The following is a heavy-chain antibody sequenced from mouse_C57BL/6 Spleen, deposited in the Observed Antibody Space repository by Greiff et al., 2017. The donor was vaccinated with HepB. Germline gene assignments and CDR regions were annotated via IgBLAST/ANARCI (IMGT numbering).Heavy chain of an antibody. V-gene: IGHV1-82*01. CDR1: GYAFSSSW. D-gene: IGHD1-1*01. Sequence: QVQLKESGPELVKPGASVKISCKASGYAFSSSWMNWVKQRPGKGLEWIGRIYPGDGDTNYNGKFKGKATLTADKSSSTAYMQLSSLTSEDSAVYFCASYYGSSSYWYFEVWGTGTTVTVSS. CDR2: IYPGDGDT. J-gene: IGHJ1*03. CDR3: ASYYGSSSYWYFEV.